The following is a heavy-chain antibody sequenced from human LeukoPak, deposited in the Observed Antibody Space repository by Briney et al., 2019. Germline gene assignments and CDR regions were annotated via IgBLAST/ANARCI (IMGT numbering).Heavy chain of an antibody. J-gene: IGHJ5*02. CDR2: INSDGSST. Sequence: GGSLRLSCAASGFTFSSYWMHWVRQAPGKGLVWVSRINSDGSSTYYADSVKGRFTISRDNSKNTLYLQMNSLRAEDTAVYYCAKDRGHRGFWFDPWGQGTLVTVSS. CDR3: AKDRGHRGFWFDP. V-gene: IGHV3-74*01. D-gene: IGHD3-10*01. CDR1: GFTFSSYW.